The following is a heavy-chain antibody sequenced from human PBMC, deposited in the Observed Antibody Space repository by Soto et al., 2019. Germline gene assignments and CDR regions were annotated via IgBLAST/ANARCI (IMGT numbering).Heavy chain of an antibody. J-gene: IGHJ6*02. CDR3: GRDQGDYDILTGYQLHYYYYGMDV. CDR2: IWYDGSNK. CDR1: GFTFSSYG. Sequence: QVQLVESGGGVVQPGRSLRLSCAASGFTFSSYGMHWVRQAPGKGLEWVAVIWYDGSNKYYADSVKGRFTISRDNSKNTLYLEMNSLRAEETAVYYCGRDQGDYDILTGYQLHYYYYGMDVWGQGTTVTVSS. V-gene: IGHV3-33*01. D-gene: IGHD3-9*01.